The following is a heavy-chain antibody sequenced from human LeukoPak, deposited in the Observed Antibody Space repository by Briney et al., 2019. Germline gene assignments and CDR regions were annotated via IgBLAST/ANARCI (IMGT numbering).Heavy chain of an antibody. CDR1: GFTFSTYG. CDR2: IWYDGSNK. D-gene: IGHD3-22*01. J-gene: IGHJ6*03. Sequence: GGSLRLSCAASGFTFSTYGMHWVRQAPGKGLEWVAVIWYDGSNKYYADSVKGRFTISRDNSKNTLYLQMNSLRAEDTAVYYCAKAAYDSSGYYNYYYYMDVWGKGTTVTVSS. CDR3: AKAAYDSSGYYNYYYYMDV. V-gene: IGHV3-33*06.